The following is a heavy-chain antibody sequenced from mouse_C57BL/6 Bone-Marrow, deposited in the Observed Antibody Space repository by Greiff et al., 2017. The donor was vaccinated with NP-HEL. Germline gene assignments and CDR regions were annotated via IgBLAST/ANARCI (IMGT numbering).Heavy chain of an antibody. CDR2: ISSGGCYT. CDR3: ARHYYSNYFDY. D-gene: IGHD2-5*01. Sequence: EVQVVESGGDLVKPGGSLKLSCAASGFTFSSYGMSWVRQTPDKRLEWVATISSGGCYTYYPASVKGRFTISRDNAKNTLYLQMSSMKSEDTAMYYCARHYYSNYFDYWGQGTTLTVSS. CDR1: GFTFSSYG. J-gene: IGHJ2*01. V-gene: IGHV5-6*01.